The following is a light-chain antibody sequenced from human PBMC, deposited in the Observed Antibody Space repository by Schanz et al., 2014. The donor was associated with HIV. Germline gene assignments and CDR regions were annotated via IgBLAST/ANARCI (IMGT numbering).Light chain of an antibody. CDR3: QSFDSRLSGSV. V-gene: IGLV2-8*01. J-gene: IGLJ3*02. CDR2: EVT. CDR1: SSDVGGYDF. Sequence: QSALTQPASVSGSPGQSVTITCTGTSSDVGGYDFVSWYQQHPGKAPKLMIYEVTKRPLGVPNRFSGSKSGNTASLTVSGLQAEDEADYYCQSFDSRLSGSVFGGGTKLTVL.